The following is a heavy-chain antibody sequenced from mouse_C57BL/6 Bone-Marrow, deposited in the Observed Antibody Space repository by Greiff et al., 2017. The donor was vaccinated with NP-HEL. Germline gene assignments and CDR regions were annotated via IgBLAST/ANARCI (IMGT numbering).Heavy chain of an antibody. D-gene: IGHD4-1*01. J-gene: IGHJ4*01. CDR2: IDPSDSYT. V-gene: IGHV1-50*01. CDR1: GYTFTSYW. Sequence: QVHVKQPGAELVKPGASVKLSCKASGYTFTSYWMPWVKQRPGQGLEWIGEIDPSDSYTNYNQKFKGKATLTVDTSSSTAYMQLSSLTAEYSAVNYSARWLGGDMDYWGQGTTVTVS. CDR3: ARWLGGDMDY.